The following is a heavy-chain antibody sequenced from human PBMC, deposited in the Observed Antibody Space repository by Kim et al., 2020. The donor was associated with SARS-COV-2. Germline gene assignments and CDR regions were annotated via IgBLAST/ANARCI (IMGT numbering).Heavy chain of an antibody. V-gene: IGHV4-59*08. Sequence: SETLSLTCTVSGGSISSYYWSWIRQPPGKGLEWLGYIYYSGSTNYNPSLKSRVTISVDTSKDQVSLKLSSLTAADTAVYYCARHSYGYCSGGSCSMGAFDIWGQGTMVTVSS. CDR3: ARHSYGYCSGGSCSMGAFDI. CDR2: IYYSGST. J-gene: IGHJ3*02. D-gene: IGHD2-15*01. CDR1: GGSISSYY.